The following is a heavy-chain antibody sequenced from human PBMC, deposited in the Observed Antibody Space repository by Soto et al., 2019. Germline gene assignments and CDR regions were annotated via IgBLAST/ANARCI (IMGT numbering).Heavy chain of an antibody. D-gene: IGHD4-17*01. J-gene: IGHJ4*02. CDR2: IYGDNDK. CDR1: GFSLSNSGVG. CDR3: APCTLHDYGDYDPGTSHVFDS. Sequence: QITLKESGPSPVKPTQTLTVTCTFSGFSLSNSGVGVAWIRQPPGKALEWLALIYGDNDKRYSPSLKTSLTITKYTSKNQVVLTMTNMDPVDTATYYCAPCTLHDYGDYDPGTSHVFDSWGQGTLVTVSS. V-gene: IGHV2-5*02.